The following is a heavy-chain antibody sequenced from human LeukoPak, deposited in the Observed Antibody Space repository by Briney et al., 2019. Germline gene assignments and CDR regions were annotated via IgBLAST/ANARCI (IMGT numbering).Heavy chain of an antibody. V-gene: IGHV3-7*01. CDR2: IKQGGGEK. CDR1: GFTLRSYS. J-gene: IGHJ3*02. Sequence: GSLRLSCAASGFTLRSYSLSAVRPAPGAGLEWVANIKQGGGEKYSADSVKGRFTLSRDNDKSTLYPQMNSLRADDTAVYYLARPHSSYVWGSYLSYDAFDIWGEGTMVTVSS. D-gene: IGHD3-16*02. CDR3: ARPHSSYVWGSYLSYDAFDI.